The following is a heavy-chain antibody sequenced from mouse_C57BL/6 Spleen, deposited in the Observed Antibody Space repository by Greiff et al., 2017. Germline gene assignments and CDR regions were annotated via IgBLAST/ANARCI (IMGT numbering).Heavy chain of an antibody. V-gene: IGHV3-6*01. J-gene: IGHJ2*01. Sequence: DVQLVESGPGLVKPSQSLSLTCSVTGYSITSGYYWNWIRQFPGNKLEWMGYISYDGSNKHNPSLKNRISNTRDTSKNQFFLKLNSVTAMDTATNNSARDSSYGLYYFDYWGQGTTLTVSS. CDR2: ISYDGSN. CDR3: ARDSSYGLYYFDY. D-gene: IGHD1-1*01. CDR1: GYSITSGYY.